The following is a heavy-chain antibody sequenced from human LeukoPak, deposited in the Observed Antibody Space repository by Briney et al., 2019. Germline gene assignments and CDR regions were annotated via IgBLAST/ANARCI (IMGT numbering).Heavy chain of an antibody. J-gene: IGHJ5*02. CDR1: GFTFSSYA. D-gene: IGHD6-13*01. CDR2: INWNGGST. V-gene: IGHV3-23*01. Sequence: PGGSLRLSCAASGFTFSSYAMSWVRQAPGKGLEWVSGINWNGGSTGYADSVKGRFTISRDNSKNTLYLQMNSLRAEDTAVYYCAKDASRIAAVGANWFDPWGQGTLVTVSS. CDR3: AKDASRIAAVGANWFDP.